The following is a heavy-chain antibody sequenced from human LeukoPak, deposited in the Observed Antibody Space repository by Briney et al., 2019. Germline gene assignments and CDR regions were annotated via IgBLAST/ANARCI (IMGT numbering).Heavy chain of an antibody. J-gene: IGHJ4*02. CDR1: GFTFSSYS. D-gene: IGHD2/OR15-2a*01. CDR3: ARVLSFRYSFDY. CDR2: ISSSSSYI. V-gene: IGHV3-21*01. Sequence: PGGSLRLSCAASGFTFSSYSMNWVRQAPGKGLEWVSSISSSSSYIYYADSVKGIFTISRDNAKNSLYLQMNSLRAEDTAVYYCARVLSFRYSFDYWGQGTLVTVSS.